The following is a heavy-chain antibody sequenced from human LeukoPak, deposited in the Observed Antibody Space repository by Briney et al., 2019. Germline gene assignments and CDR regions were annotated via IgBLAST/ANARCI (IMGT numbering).Heavy chain of an antibody. CDR3: ARDKDDSSGHYPLD. J-gene: IGHJ4*02. Sequence: GGSLRLSCAASGFTFSSYAMHWVRQAPGKGLEWVAVISYDGSNKYYADSVKGRFTISRDNSKNTLYLQMNSLRAEDTAVYYCARDKDDSSGHYPLDWGQGTLVTVSS. CDR1: GFTFSSYA. D-gene: IGHD3-22*01. CDR2: ISYDGSNK. V-gene: IGHV3-30-3*01.